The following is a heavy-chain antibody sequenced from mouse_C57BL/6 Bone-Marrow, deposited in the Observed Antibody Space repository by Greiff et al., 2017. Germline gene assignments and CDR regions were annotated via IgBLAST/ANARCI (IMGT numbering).Heavy chain of an antibody. Sequence: VQLQQSGPELVKPGASVKISCKASGYSFTSYYIHWVKQRPGQGLEWIGGIYPGSGNTKYNEKFKGKATLTADTSSSTAYMQLSSLTSEDSAVYYCFDGGDYWGQGTSVTVSA. V-gene: IGHV1-66*01. CDR1: GYSFTSYY. D-gene: IGHD2-3*01. CDR3: FDGGDY. CDR2: IYPGSGNT. J-gene: IGHJ4*01.